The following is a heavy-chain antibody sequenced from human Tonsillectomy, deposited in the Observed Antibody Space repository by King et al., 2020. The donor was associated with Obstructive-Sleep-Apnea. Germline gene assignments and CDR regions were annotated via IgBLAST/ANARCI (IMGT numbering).Heavy chain of an antibody. CDR1: GGSISTSSFY. CDR3: ASGGAVTKAKYSWFDP. Sequence: GGGGPSERLSLTCAVSGGSISTSSFYWGWIRQPPGKLLEWTGSISYSGSTFYHASLKSRVTISIDTSKNLFSLQVNSVTAAATAGYYCASGGAVTKAKYSWFDPWGQGTLVTVSS. J-gene: IGHJ5*02. CDR2: ISYSGST. V-gene: IGHV4-39*07. D-gene: IGHD6-6*01.